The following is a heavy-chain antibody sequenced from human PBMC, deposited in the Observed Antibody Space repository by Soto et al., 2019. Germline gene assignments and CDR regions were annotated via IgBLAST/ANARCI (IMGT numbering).Heavy chain of an antibody. Sequence: SETLSLTCAVYGGSFSGYYWSWIRQPPGKGLEWIGEINHSGSTNYNPSLKSRVTISVDTSKNQFSLKLSSVTAADTAVYYCARARGSQYCSGGSCYLNWFDPWGQGTLVTVSS. D-gene: IGHD2-15*01. V-gene: IGHV4-34*01. CDR1: GGSFSGYY. CDR2: INHSGST. CDR3: ARARGSQYCSGGSCYLNWFDP. J-gene: IGHJ5*02.